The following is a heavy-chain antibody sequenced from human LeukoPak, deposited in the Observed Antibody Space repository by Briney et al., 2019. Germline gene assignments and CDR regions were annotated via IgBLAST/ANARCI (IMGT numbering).Heavy chain of an antibody. J-gene: IGHJ4*02. Sequence: ASVKVSCKASGYTFTGYYMHWVRQAPGQGLEWMGRINPNSGGTNYAQKFQGRVTMTRDTSIGTAYMELSRLRSDDTAVYYCARFPLGQWLGFDYWGQGTLVTVSS. V-gene: IGHV1-2*06. CDR2: INPNSGGT. D-gene: IGHD6-19*01. CDR3: ARFPLGQWLGFDY. CDR1: GYTFTGYY.